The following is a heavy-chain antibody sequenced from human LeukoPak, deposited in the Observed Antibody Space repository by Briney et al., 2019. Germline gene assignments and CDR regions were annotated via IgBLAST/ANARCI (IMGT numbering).Heavy chain of an antibody. D-gene: IGHD2-2*01. J-gene: IGHJ3*02. CDR1: GFTFSSYS. Sequence: GGSLRLSCAASGFTFSSYSMNWVRQAPGKGLEWVSSISSSSSYIYYADSVKGRFTISRDNANNSLYLQMNSLRAEDTAVYYCARDMPDIVVVPAACAFDIWGQGTMVTVSS. CDR3: ARDMPDIVVVPAACAFDI. V-gene: IGHV3-21*01. CDR2: ISSSSSYI.